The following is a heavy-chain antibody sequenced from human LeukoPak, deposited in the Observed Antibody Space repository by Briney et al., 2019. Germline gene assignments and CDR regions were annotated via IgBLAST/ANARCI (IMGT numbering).Heavy chain of an antibody. Sequence: GGSLRLSCAASGFTFSSYGMHWVRQAPGKGLEGVAVIWYDGSNKYYADSVKGRFTISRDNSKNTLYLQMNSLRAEDTAVYYCARGDYGDYTFDYWGQGTLVTVSS. D-gene: IGHD4-17*01. CDR1: GFTFSSYG. CDR2: IWYDGSNK. V-gene: IGHV3-33*01. J-gene: IGHJ4*02. CDR3: ARGDYGDYTFDY.